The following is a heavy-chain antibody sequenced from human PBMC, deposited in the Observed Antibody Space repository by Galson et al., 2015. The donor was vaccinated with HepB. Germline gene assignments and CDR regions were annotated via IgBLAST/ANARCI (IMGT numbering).Heavy chain of an antibody. J-gene: IGHJ3*02. CDR2: IKSKTDGGKT. V-gene: IGHV3-15*01. CDR3: TTDRVHAFDI. CDR1: GFTFSNAW. Sequence: SLRLSCAASGFTFSNAWMSWVRQAPGKGLEWVGRIKSKTDGGKTDYAAPVKGRFTISRDDSKNTLYLQMNSLKTEDTAVYYCTTDRVHAFDIWGQGTMVTVSS.